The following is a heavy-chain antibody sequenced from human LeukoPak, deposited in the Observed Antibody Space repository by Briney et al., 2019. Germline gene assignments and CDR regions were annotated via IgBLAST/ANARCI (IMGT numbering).Heavy chain of an antibody. CDR1: GFSVGGYW. CDR3: ARAIAAAGMDY. V-gene: IGHV3-74*01. Sequence: GGSLRLSCAASGFSVGGYWMHWVRQGPGMGLVWVSRINSDGSSISYADSVKGRFSISRDNAKNTLYLQMNSLRAEDTAVYYCARAIAAAGMDYWGQGTLVTVSS. D-gene: IGHD6-13*01. CDR2: INSDGSSI. J-gene: IGHJ4*02.